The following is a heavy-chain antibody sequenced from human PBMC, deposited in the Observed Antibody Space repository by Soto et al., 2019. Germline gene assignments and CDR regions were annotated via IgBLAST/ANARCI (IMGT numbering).Heavy chain of an antibody. CDR1: GFPFSSYA. D-gene: IGHD5-12*01. CDR2: ISGSGGRT. Sequence: GGSLRLSCAASGFPFSSYAMTWVRQTPGQGLQWVSSISGSGGRTYYADSVKGRFTISRDNSKNTLYLQMNSLRAEDTAVYYCAKEVATIRGGHAFDIWGQGTMVTVS. J-gene: IGHJ3*02. CDR3: AKEVATIRGGHAFDI. V-gene: IGHV3-23*01.